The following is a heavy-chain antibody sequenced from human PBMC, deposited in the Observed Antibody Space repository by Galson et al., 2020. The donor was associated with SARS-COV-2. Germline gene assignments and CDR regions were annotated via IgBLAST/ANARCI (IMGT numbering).Heavy chain of an antibody. D-gene: IGHD3-3*01. V-gene: IGHV3-23*01. CDR1: GFTFSSYA. Sequence: RGSLKISCAASGFTFSSYAMSWVRQAPGKGLEWVSAISGSGGSTYYADSVKGRFTISRDNSKNTLYLQMNSLRAEDTAVYYCAKDPEDYDFWSGYYNYFDYWGQGTLVTVSS. J-gene: IGHJ4*02. CDR2: ISGSGGST. CDR3: AKDPEDYDFWSGYYNYFDY.